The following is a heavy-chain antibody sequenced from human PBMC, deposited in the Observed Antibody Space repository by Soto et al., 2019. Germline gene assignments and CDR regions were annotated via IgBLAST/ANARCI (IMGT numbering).Heavy chain of an antibody. CDR2: TYYRSKWYN. V-gene: IGHV6-1*01. Sequence: SQTLSLTCAISGDSVSSNSAAWNWIRQSPSRGLEWLGRTYYRSKWYNDYAVSVKSRITINPDTSKNQFSLQLNSVTPADTAVYYCAKSNDYGDHAAFDIWGQGTMVTVSS. CDR1: GDSVSSNSAA. J-gene: IGHJ3*02. CDR3: AKSNDYGDHAAFDI. D-gene: IGHD4-17*01.